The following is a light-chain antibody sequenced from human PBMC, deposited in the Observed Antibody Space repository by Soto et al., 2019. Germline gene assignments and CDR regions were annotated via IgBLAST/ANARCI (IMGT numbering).Light chain of an antibody. Sequence: VIWMTQSPSLLSASTGDRVTITCRVSQGISSYLAWYQQKPGKAPEVLIYGASILQIGVPSRFSGSGSGTDFTLTISSVQSEDFGTYYCQQYAAFPLTFGGGTKVEIK. CDR2: GAS. CDR3: QQYAAFPLT. J-gene: IGKJ4*01. V-gene: IGKV1D-8*01. CDR1: QGISSY.